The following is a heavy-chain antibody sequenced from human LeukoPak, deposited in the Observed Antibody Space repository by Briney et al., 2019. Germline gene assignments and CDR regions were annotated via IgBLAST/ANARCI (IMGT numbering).Heavy chain of an antibody. D-gene: IGHD6-6*01. Sequence: GGSLRLSCAASGFTFSSYAMSWVSQAPGKGLEWVSAISGSGGSTYYADSVKGRFTISRDNSKNTLYLQMNSLRAEDTAVYYCAKTTYSSYGNFDYWGQGTLVTVSS. V-gene: IGHV3-23*01. CDR1: GFTFSSYA. CDR3: AKTTYSSYGNFDY. J-gene: IGHJ4*02. CDR2: ISGSGGST.